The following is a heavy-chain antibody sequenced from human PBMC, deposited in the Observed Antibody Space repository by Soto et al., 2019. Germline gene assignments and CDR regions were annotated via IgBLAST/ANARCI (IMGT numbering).Heavy chain of an antibody. CDR3: VKLRLELLYLDS. J-gene: IGHJ4*02. V-gene: IGHV3-23*01. CDR1: GLTFNRYG. CDR2: ISGSGDST. D-gene: IGHD1-7*01. Sequence: GGSLRLSCAASGLTFNRYGMSWVRQAPGKGLEWVSAISGSGDSTYYADSVKGRFTISRDSSNNTLYLQMNNLRADDTALYFCVKLRLELLYLDSWGLGALVTVSS.